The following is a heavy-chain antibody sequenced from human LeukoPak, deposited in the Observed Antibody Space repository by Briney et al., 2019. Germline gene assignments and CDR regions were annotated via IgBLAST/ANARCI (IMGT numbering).Heavy chain of an antibody. CDR1: GGSISSSRYY. D-gene: IGHD2-15*01. CDR3: TRDSSLSGGCSIDY. J-gene: IGHJ4*02. Sequence: SETLSLTCSVSGGSISSSRYYWGWIRQPPGKGLEWIGNIYYGGSTYYSPSHKSRVTISMDTSKNQFSLKLSSVTAADTAVYYCTRDSSLSGGCSIDYWGQGTLVTVSS. CDR2: IYYGGST. V-gene: IGHV4-39*07.